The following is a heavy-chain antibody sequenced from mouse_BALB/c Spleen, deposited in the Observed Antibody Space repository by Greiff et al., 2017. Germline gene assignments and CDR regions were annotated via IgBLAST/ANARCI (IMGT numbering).Heavy chain of an antibody. Sequence: QVTLKVCGPGILQPSQTLSLTCSFSGFSLSTSGMGVSWIRQPSGKGLEWLAHIYWDDDKRYNPSLKSRLTISKDTSRNQVFLKITSVDTADTATYYCARSGYRYAMDYWGQGTSVTVSS. V-gene: IGHV8-12*01. D-gene: IGHD1-2*01. J-gene: IGHJ4*01. CDR1: GFSLSTSGMG. CDR3: ARSGYRYAMDY. CDR2: IYWDDDK.